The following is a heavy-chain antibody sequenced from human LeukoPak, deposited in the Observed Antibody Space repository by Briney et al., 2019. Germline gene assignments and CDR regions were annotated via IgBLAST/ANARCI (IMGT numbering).Heavy chain of an antibody. J-gene: IGHJ4*02. D-gene: IGHD3-3*01. CDR1: GFTFSSYS. CDR3: ARDILYYEFG. V-gene: IGHV3-30*04. CDR2: ISYDGSNK. Sequence: GGSLRLSCAASGFTFSSYSMHWVRQAPGKGLEWVAVISYDGSNKYYADSVKGRFTISRDNSNNTLYLQMNSMRAEDTAVYYCARDILYYEFGWGQGTLVTVSS.